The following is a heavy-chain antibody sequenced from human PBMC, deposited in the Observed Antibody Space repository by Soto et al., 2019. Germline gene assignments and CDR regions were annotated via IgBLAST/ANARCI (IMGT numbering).Heavy chain of an antibody. V-gene: IGHV3-48*02. CDR3: ARDARNADYDY. CDR2: IHGTRSII. Sequence: EVQLVESGGGLVQPGGSLKLSCAVSGFTFSSHAMNWVRQAPGKGLEGVAYIHGTRSIIYYADSVTGRFTISRDNAKNSLYLQMDSLRDEDTALYYCARDARNADYDYWGQGTLVTVSS. J-gene: IGHJ4*02. CDR1: GFTFSSHA. D-gene: IGHD3-16*01.